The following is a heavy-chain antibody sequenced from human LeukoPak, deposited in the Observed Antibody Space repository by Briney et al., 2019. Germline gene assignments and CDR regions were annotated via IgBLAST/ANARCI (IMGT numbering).Heavy chain of an antibody. CDR2: INSDGSST. J-gene: IGHJ4*02. CDR1: GFTFSNYW. D-gene: IGHD3-22*01. V-gene: IGHV3-74*01. CDR3: ASYYYDSGGYSYFDY. Sequence: GGSLRLSCAASGFTFSNYWMHWVRHAPGKGLVWVSRINSDGSSTSYPVSVKGRFTISRDNAKNTLYLQMNSLRAEDTAVYYCASYYYDSGGYSYFDYWGQGTLVTVSS.